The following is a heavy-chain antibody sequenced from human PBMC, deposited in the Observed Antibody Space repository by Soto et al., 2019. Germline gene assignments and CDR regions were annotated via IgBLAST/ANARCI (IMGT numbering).Heavy chain of an antibody. CDR3: ARGQSMAPVILRVGWYFDL. CDR1: GYTFTSYG. D-gene: IGHD2-15*01. Sequence: ASVKVSCKASGYTFTSYGISWVRQAPGQGLEWMGWISAYNGNTNYAQKLQGRVTMTTDTSTSTAYMELRSLRSDDTAVYYCARGQSMAPVILRVGWYFDLWGRGTLVTVSS. J-gene: IGHJ2*01. CDR2: ISAYNGNT. V-gene: IGHV1-18*01.